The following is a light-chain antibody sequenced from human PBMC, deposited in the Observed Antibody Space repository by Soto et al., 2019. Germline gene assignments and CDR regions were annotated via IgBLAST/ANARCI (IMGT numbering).Light chain of an antibody. CDR1: QSIGSY. J-gene: IGKJ1*01. CDR3: QQSYFIPRA. V-gene: IGKV1-39*01. CDR2: AAS. Sequence: DIQMTQSPSSLSASVGDRVTITCRASQSIGSYVNWYQQKPGKAPQLLIFAASSLQSGVPSRFTGSGYGTDFTLTISSLQPEDFATYDCQQSYFIPRAFGQGTTVEIK.